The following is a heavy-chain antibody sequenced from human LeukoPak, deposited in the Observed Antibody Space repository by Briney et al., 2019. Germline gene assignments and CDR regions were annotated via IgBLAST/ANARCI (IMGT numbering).Heavy chain of an antibody. Sequence: ASVKVSCKASGYTFTRHAIHWVRQAPGQRLEWMGWINAGDGNTKYSQRFRGRVTITRDTSASSAYMELRSLRSEDTAVYYCARGGSGFGDWLDPWGQGTLVTVSS. CDR2: INAGDGNT. CDR3: ARGGSGFGDWLDP. J-gene: IGHJ5*02. CDR1: GYTFTRHA. D-gene: IGHD3-3*01. V-gene: IGHV1-3*01.